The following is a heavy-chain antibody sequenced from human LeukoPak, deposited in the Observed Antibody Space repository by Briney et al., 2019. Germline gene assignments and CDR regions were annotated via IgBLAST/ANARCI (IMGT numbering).Heavy chain of an antibody. Sequence: ASVKVSCKASGYTFTKSYIHWVRQAPGQRLEWMGLINPDGGNTNYAQNFQGRVTLTRDTSTSTVYMELSSLRSEDTAIYYCARIRDGYNDAYDIWGQGTVVTVPS. CDR1: GYTFTKSY. J-gene: IGHJ3*02. V-gene: IGHV1-46*01. CDR2: INPDGGNT. CDR3: ARIRDGYNDAYDI. D-gene: IGHD5-24*01.